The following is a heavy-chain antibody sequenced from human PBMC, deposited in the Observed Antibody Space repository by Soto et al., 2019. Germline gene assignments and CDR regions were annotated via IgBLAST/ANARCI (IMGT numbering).Heavy chain of an antibody. CDR2: INPSGGST. J-gene: IGHJ6*02. D-gene: IGHD5-12*01. Sequence: QVQLVQSGAEVKKPGASVKVSCKASGYTFTSYYMHWVRQAPGQGLEWMGIINPSGGSTSYAQKCQGRVTMTRDTSTSKFDMKMSSLRAEEPAAYYCSRILTEYSDYDYPKPNYYYYGMDVWGQGTTVTVSS. CDR3: SRILTEYSDYDYPKPNYYYYGMDV. CDR1: GYTFTSYY. V-gene: IGHV1-46*01.